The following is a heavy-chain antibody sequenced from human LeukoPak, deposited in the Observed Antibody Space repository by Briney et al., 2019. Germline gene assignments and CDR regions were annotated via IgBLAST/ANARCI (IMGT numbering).Heavy chain of an antibody. Sequence: SETLSLTCTVSGGSISSSSYYWGWIRQPPGKGLEWIGSIYYSVSTYYNPSLKSRVTISVDTSKNQFSLKLSSVTAADTAVYYCARRPIVVVPAAMGGDYWGQGTLVTVSS. CDR2: IYYSVST. D-gene: IGHD2-2*01. V-gene: IGHV4-39*01. J-gene: IGHJ4*02. CDR3: ARRPIVVVPAAMGGDY. CDR1: GGSISSSSYY.